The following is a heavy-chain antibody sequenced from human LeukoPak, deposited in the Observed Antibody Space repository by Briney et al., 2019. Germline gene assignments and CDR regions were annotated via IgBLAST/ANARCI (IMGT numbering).Heavy chain of an antibody. J-gene: IGHJ6*03. CDR3: ARGGYSSSWYSYYYYMDV. D-gene: IGHD6-13*01. Sequence: EASVKVSCKASGYTFTSYDINWVRQATGQGLEWMGWMNPNSGNTGYAQKFQGRVTITRNTSISTAFMELSSLRSEDTAVYYCARGGYSSSWYSYYYYMDVWGKGTTVTVSS. CDR1: GYTFTSYD. CDR2: MNPNSGNT. V-gene: IGHV1-8*03.